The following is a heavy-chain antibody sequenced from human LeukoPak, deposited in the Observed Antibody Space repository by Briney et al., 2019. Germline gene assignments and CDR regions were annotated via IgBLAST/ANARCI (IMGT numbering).Heavy chain of an antibody. V-gene: IGHV4-39*01. CDR3: ASQRRYCSSTSCYWFDP. Sequence: SETLSLTCTVSGGSISSSSYYWGWIRQPPGKGLEWIGSSYYSGSTYYNPSLKSRVTISVDTSKNQFSLKLSSVTAADTAVCYCASQRRYCSSTSCYWFDPWGQGTLVTVSS. CDR1: GGSISSSSYY. D-gene: IGHD2-2*01. CDR2: SYYSGST. J-gene: IGHJ5*02.